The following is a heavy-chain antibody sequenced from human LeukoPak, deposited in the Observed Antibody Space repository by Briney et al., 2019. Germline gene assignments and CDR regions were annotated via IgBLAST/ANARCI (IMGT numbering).Heavy chain of an antibody. V-gene: IGHV3-33*01. CDR1: GFTFSSYG. Sequence: GESLRLSCAASGFTFSSYGMHWVRQAPGKGQEWVAVIWYDGSNKYYADSVKGRFTISRDNSKNTLYLQMNSLRAEDTAVYYCARGVGGYSYGTDYWGQGTLVTVSS. CDR3: ARGVGGYSYGTDY. CDR2: IWYDGSNK. J-gene: IGHJ4*02. D-gene: IGHD5-18*01.